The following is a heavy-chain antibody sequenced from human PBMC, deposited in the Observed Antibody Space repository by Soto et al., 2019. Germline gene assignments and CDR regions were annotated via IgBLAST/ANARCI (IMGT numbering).Heavy chain of an antibody. Sequence: GGSLRLSCAASGFTFSSYGMHWVRQAPGKGLEWVAVISYDGSNKYYADSVKGRFTISRDNSKNTLYLQMNSLRAEDTAVYYCAKEGYSSSSLGSPGTDYWGQGTLVTVSS. CDR3: AKEGYSSSSLGSPGTDY. J-gene: IGHJ4*02. CDR1: GFTFSSYG. V-gene: IGHV3-30*18. D-gene: IGHD6-6*01. CDR2: ISYDGSNK.